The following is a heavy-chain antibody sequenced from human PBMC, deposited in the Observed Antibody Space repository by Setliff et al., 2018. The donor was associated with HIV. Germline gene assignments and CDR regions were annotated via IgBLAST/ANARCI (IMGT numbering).Heavy chain of an antibody. J-gene: IGHJ4*02. CDR3: ARDSGSWNFDY. CDR2: IYYSGST. CDR1: GGSISSYY. Sequence: SETLSLTCTVSGGSISSYYWSWIRQPPGKGLEWIGYIYYSGSTNYNPSLKSRVTISVDTSKNQFSLKLSSVTAADTAVYYCARDSGSWNFDYWGQGTLVTVSS. D-gene: IGHD1-26*01. V-gene: IGHV4-59*01.